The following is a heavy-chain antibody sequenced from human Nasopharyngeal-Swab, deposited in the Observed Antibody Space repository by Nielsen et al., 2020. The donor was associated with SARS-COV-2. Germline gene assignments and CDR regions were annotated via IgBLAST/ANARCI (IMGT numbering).Heavy chain of an antibody. J-gene: IGHJ4*02. CDR2: ISSSVSYI. CDR3: ARLPSAWGRRDFDY. V-gene: IGHV3-21*06. CDR1: GFTFSTYS. Sequence: GESLKISCAASGFTFSTYSMIWVRQAPAKGLEWVSWISSSVSYIYYADSVKGRFTISRDNAKNALYLQMGSLRAEDTAVYYCARLPSAWGRRDFDYWDQGTLVTVSS. D-gene: IGHD6-19*01.